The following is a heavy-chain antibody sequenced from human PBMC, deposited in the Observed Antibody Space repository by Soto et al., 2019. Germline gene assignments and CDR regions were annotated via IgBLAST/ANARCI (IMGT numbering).Heavy chain of an antibody. J-gene: IGHJ6*02. Sequence: ASVKVSCKVSGYTLTELSMHWVRQAPGKGLEWMGGFDLEDGETIYAQKFQGRVTMTEDTSTDTAYMELSSLRSEDTAVYYCATIIRSIVVVPAAIAEYYYYGMDVWGQGTTVTVSS. CDR1: GYTLTELS. CDR2: FDLEDGET. V-gene: IGHV1-24*01. CDR3: ATIIRSIVVVPAAIAEYYYYGMDV. D-gene: IGHD2-2*02.